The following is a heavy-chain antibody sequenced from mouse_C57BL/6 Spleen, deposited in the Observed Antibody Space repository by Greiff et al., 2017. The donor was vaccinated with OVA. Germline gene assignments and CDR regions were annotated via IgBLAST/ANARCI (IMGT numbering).Heavy chain of an antibody. Sequence: EVQRVESGGGLVKPGGSLKLSCAASGFTFSSYTMSWVRQTPEKRLEWVATISGGGGNTYYPDSVKGRFTISRDNAKNTLYLQMSSLRSEDTALYYCARGPLEYYAMDYWGQGTSVTVSS. CDR2: ISGGGGNT. J-gene: IGHJ4*01. CDR3: ARGPLEYYAMDY. CDR1: GFTFSSYT. V-gene: IGHV5-9*01. D-gene: IGHD6-1*01.